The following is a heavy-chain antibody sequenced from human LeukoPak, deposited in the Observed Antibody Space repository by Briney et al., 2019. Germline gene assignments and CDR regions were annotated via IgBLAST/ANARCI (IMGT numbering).Heavy chain of an antibody. J-gene: IGHJ4*02. Sequence: ASVKVSCKSSGYTFNGYYMHWVRQAPGQGLEWMGWINTNTGNPTYAQGFTGRFVFSLDTSVSTAYLQISSLKAEDTAVYYCARDISAPYDYVWGSYRYGFDYWGQGTLVTVSS. CDR2: INTNTGNP. CDR3: ARDISAPYDYVWGSYRYGFDY. CDR1: GYTFNGYY. D-gene: IGHD3-16*02. V-gene: IGHV7-4-1*02.